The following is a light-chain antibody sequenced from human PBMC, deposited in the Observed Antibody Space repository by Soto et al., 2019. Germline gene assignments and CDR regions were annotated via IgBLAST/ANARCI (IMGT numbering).Light chain of an antibody. CDR3: QQYKSHPVT. J-gene: IGKJ1*01. Sequence: EMTQSPSTLSVSVGDRVTITCRASQTISSWLAWYQQKPGKAPKVLIYDASSLESGVPSRFGGSGSGTDFTLTISSLKPDDFATYYCQQYKSHPVTFGQGTQVDIK. CDR1: QTISSW. V-gene: IGKV1-5*01. CDR2: DAS.